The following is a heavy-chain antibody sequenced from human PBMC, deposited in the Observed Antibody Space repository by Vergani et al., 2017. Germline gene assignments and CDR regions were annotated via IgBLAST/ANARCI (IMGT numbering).Heavy chain of an antibody. D-gene: IGHD6-13*01. J-gene: IGHJ4*02. CDR1: GFTFSSYG. CDR3: AKEGRIAAAPIDY. V-gene: IGHV3-30*18. Sequence: QVQLVESGGGLVQPGRSLRLSCAASGFTFSSYGMHWVRQAPGKGLEWVAVISYDGSNKYYADSVKGRFTISRDNSKNTLYLQMNSLRAEDTAVYYCAKEGRIAAAPIDYWGQGTLVTVSS. CDR2: ISYDGSNK.